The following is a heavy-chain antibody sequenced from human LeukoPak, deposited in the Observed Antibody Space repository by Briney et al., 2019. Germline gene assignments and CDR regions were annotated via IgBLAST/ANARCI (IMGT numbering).Heavy chain of an antibody. D-gene: IGHD3-3*01. CDR3: ARDRGTFGVVDS. CDR2: IGTSSSTI. J-gene: IGHJ4*02. CDR1: GFSFPSHS. Sequence: GGSLRLSCAASGFSFPSHSFHWVRQSPGKGLEWVAYIGTSSSTIYQAKSVKGRFSISRDNAKNSLFLQMDSLRVEDTAVYYCARDRGTFGVVDSWGQGTLVTVSS. V-gene: IGHV3-48*04.